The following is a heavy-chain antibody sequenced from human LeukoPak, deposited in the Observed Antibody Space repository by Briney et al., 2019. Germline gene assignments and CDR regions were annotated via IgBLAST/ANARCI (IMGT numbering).Heavy chain of an antibody. V-gene: IGHV1-8*01. CDR3: ARVDGYYDSSGYPTYYYYYYMDV. CDR1: GYTFTSYD. Sequence: ASVKVSCKASGYTFTSYDINWVRQATGQGLEWMGWMNPNSGNTGYAQTFQGRVTMTRNTSISTAYMELSSLRSEDTAVYYCARVDGYYDSSGYPTYYYYYYMDVWGKGTTVTVSS. D-gene: IGHD3-22*01. CDR2: MNPNSGNT. J-gene: IGHJ6*03.